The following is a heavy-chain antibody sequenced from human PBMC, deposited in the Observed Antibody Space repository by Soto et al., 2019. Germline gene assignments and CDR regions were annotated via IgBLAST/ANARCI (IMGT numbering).Heavy chain of an antibody. D-gene: IGHD3-9*01. CDR3: ASGYYDILTGPYYGMDV. J-gene: IGHJ6*02. CDR1: GYSFTSYW. V-gene: IGHV5-51*07. CDR2: IYPGDSDT. Sequence: PGESLKISCKGSGYSFTSYWIGWAHQMPGKGLEWMGIIYPGDSDTRYSPSFQGQVTISADKSISTAYLQWSSLKASDTAMYYCASGYYDILTGPYYGMDVWGQGTTVTVSS.